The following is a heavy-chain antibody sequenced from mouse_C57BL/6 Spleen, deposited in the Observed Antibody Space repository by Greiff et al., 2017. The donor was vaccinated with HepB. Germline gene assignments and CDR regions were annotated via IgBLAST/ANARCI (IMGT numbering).Heavy chain of an antibody. CDR3: ASPIYYDYVYYAMDY. D-gene: IGHD2-4*01. Sequence: QVQLQRPGAELVRPGTSVKLSCKASGYTFTSYWMHWVKQRPGQGLEWIGVIDPSDSYTNYNQKFKGKATLTVDTSSSTAYMQLSSLTSEDSAVYDCASPIYYDYVYYAMDYWGQGTSVTVSS. V-gene: IGHV1-59*01. CDR1: GYTFTSYW. J-gene: IGHJ4*01. CDR2: IDPSDSYT.